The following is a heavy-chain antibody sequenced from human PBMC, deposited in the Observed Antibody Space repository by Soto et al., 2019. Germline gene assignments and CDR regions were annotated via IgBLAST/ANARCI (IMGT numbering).Heavy chain of an antibody. CDR1: GNSITSGDYY. V-gene: IGHV4-30-4*01. Sequence: QMQLQESGPGLVKPSQTLSLTCIVSGNSITSGDYYWSWIRQPPGEGLEWIGYNFYTASEKASYRPALESRVTISVDTAKNLFSLNLSSVTAADTAIYYCVTFNTYGDWDVWGRGTTVTVSS. CDR2: NFYTASEKA. J-gene: IGHJ6*02. D-gene: IGHD2-21*02. CDR3: VTFNTYGDWDV.